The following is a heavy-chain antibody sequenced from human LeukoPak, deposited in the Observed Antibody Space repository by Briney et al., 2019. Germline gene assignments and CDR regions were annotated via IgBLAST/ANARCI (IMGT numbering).Heavy chain of an antibody. CDR1: GYTFTSYY. J-gene: IGHJ6*04. CDR3: ARGNSFSNGWSPSYYYYGMDV. D-gene: IGHD6-19*01. V-gene: IGHV1-46*01. CDR2: INPSGGST. Sequence: ASVKVSYKASGYTFTSYYMHWVRQAPGQGLEWMGIINPSGGSTSYAQKFQGRVTMTRDTSTSTVYMELSSLRSEDTAVYYCARGNSFSNGWSPSYYYYGMDVWGKGTTVTVSS.